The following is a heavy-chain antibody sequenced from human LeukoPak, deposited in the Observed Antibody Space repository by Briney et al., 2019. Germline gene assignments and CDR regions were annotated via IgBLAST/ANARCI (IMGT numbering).Heavy chain of an antibody. J-gene: IGHJ4*02. V-gene: IGHV4-34*01. CDR2: INHSGST. CDR3: ARVGYSCGREDY. CDR1: GGSFSGYY. Sequence: SETLSLACAVYGGSFSGYYWSWIRQPPGKGLEWIGEINHSGSTNYNPSLKSRVTISVDTSKNQFSLKLSSVTAADTAVYYCARVGYSCGREDYWGQGTLVTVSS. D-gene: IGHD5-18*01.